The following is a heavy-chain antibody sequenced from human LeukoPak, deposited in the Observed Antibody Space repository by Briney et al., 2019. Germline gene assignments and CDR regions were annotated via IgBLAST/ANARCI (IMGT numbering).Heavy chain of an antibody. Sequence: AAVTVTFKCSGYTFTSYGFRWLRQPPAQGLEWMGGISTYNGKTNYVHKLQVRVTITIDTYTSKAYVYLKKQRSDDAAVCFCAWDLGWKSAYNAFDIWGKGTMVTISS. J-gene: IGHJ3*02. CDR3: AWDLGWKSAYNAFDI. CDR1: GYTFTSYG. CDR2: ISTYNGKT. V-gene: IGHV1-18*01. D-gene: IGHD1-1*01.